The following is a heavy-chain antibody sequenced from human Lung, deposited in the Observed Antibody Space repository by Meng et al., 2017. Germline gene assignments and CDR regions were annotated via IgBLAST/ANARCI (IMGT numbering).Heavy chain of an antibody. V-gene: IGHV4-34*01. D-gene: IGHD4-11*01. CDR3: ARGPTTMAHDFDY. CDR2: TNHGWSN. J-gene: IGHJ4*02. CDR1: RGAFSDYY. Sequence: AVLLHPPVSRALTSGLVRGAFSDYYWCWIRQPPGEVRERMVQTNHGWSNNYTPSLESRSTISVDTSQNNLSLKLSSVTAADSAVYYCARGPTTMAHDFDYWGQGTLVTVSS.